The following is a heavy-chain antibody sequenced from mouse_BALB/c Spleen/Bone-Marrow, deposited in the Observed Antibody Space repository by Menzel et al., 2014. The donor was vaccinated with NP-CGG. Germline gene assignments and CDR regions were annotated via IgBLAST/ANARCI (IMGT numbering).Heavy chain of an antibody. CDR1: GYTFTSYW. Sequence: QVQLQQSGAELVKPGASVKLSCKASGYTFTSYWMHWVKQRPGQGLEWIGEINPSNGRTNYNEKFKTKATLTVDKSSSTAYMQLSSLTSEDSAVYYCARNYGNTDYWGQGTILTVSS. CDR3: ARNYGNTDY. D-gene: IGHD2-1*01. J-gene: IGHJ2*01. CDR2: INPSNGRT. V-gene: IGHV1S81*02.